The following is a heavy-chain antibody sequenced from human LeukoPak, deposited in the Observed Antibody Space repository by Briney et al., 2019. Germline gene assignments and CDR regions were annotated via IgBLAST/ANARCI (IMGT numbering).Heavy chain of an antibody. CDR1: GFTFSSYG. D-gene: IGHD6-13*01. Sequence: PGGSLRLSCAASGFTFSSYGMHWVRQAPGKGLVWVSRINSDGSSTSYADSVKGRFTISRDNAKNTLYLQMNSLRAEDTAVYYCARDPIAAAGKEDWFDPWGQGTLVTVSS. CDR2: INSDGSST. J-gene: IGHJ5*02. CDR3: ARDPIAAAGKEDWFDP. V-gene: IGHV3-74*01.